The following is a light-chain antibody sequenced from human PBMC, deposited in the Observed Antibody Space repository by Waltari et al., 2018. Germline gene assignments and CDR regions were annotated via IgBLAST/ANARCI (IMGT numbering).Light chain of an antibody. Sequence: SYELTQPPSVSVSPGQTASITCSGDTLGEKYTSWYQQKPGQSPVLVIYHDSKRPPGIPERFSGSNSGNAATLTIRGTQAMDEADYYCQAWDSSTYVFGSGTTVTVL. J-gene: IGLJ1*01. CDR3: QAWDSSTYV. V-gene: IGLV3-1*01. CDR2: HDS. CDR1: TLGEKY.